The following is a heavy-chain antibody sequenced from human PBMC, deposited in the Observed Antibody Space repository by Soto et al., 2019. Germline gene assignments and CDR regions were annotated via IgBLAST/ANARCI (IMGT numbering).Heavy chain of an antibody. CDR2: ISRGGGST. J-gene: IGHJ6*03. Sequence: EVQLLESGGGLVQPGGSVRLSCAASGFTFSSYAMSWVRQAPGKGLEWVSAISRGGGSTYYADSVKGRFTISRDNSKNTLYLQMHSLRAEDTAVHYCAKGPDIFTGYYPTYYYYYMYVWGKGTPVTLSS. CDR1: GFTFSSYA. D-gene: IGHD3-9*01. CDR3: AKGPDIFTGYYPTYYYYYMYV. V-gene: IGHV3-23*01.